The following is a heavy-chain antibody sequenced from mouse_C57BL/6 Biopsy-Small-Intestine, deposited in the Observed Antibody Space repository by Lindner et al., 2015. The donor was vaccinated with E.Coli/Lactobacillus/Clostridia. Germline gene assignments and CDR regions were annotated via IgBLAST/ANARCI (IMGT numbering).Heavy chain of an antibody. CDR1: GFSLISYG. CDR3: AKHRSYYDYDGAVMDD. CDR2: IWGGGST. J-gene: IGHJ4*01. D-gene: IGHD2-4*01. V-gene: IGHV2-9*01. Sequence: VQLQESGPGLVAPSQSLSITCTVSGFSLISYGVDWVRQPPGKGLEWLGVIWGGGSTNYNSALMSRLSITKDNSKSQVFLKMNSLQTDDTAIYYCAKHRSYYDYDGAVMDDWGQGTSVSVSS.